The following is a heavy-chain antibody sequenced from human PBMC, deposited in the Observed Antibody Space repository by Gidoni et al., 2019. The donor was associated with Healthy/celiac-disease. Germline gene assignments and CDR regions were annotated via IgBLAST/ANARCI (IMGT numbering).Heavy chain of an antibody. V-gene: IGHV3-23*01. D-gene: IGHD3-9*01. Sequence: EWVSAISGSGGSTYYADSVKGRFTISRDNSKNTLYLQMNSLRAEDTAVYYCAKRGLVTDLYYFDYWGQGTLVTVSS. J-gene: IGHJ4*02. CDR2: ISGSGGST. CDR3: AKRGLVTDLYYFDY.